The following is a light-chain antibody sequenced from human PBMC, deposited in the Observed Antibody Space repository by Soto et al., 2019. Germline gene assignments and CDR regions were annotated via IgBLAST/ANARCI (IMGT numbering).Light chain of an antibody. CDR3: HQYYGSPYS. CDR2: DAS. Sequence: DIAMTQSPDSLVVSLGERATINCKSGRTVLSTADNQNFLAWYQQRPGQPPKLHIYDASTRAPGVPDRFIGSGSATEFTLTVAGLQPEDVAVYYCHQYYGSPYSFGQGTRLEI. V-gene: IGKV4-1*01. CDR1: RTVLSTADNQNF. J-gene: IGKJ2*01.